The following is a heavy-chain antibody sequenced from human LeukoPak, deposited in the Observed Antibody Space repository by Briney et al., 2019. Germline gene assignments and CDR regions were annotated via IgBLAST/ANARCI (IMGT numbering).Heavy chain of an antibody. CDR1: GGSFSGYY. J-gene: IGHJ4*02. Sequence: SETLSLTCAVYGGSFSGYYWSWIRQPPGKGLEWIGEINHSGSTNYNPSLKSRVTISVDTSKYQFSLKLSSVTAADTAVYYCARWYYDSVDYWGQGTLVTVSS. V-gene: IGHV4-34*01. CDR2: INHSGST. D-gene: IGHD3-22*01. CDR3: ARWYYDSVDY.